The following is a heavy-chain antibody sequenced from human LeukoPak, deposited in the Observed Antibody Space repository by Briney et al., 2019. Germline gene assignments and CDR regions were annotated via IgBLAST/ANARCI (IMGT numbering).Heavy chain of an antibody. CDR2: IYSGGST. Sequence: GGSLRLSCAASGFTVSSNYMSWVRQAPGKGLEWVSVIYSGGSTYYADSVKGRFTISRDNSKNTLYLQMNSLRAEDTAVYYCAREGPYCSSTSCYYNYMDVWGKGTTVTVSS. CDR1: GFTVSSNY. CDR3: AREGPYCSSTSCYYNYMDV. D-gene: IGHD2-2*01. J-gene: IGHJ6*03. V-gene: IGHV3-66*02.